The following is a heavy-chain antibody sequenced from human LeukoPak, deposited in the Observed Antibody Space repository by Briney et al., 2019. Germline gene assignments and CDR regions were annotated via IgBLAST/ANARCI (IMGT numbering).Heavy chain of an antibody. CDR3: TKATSRYNFFDY. Sequence: GGSLRLSCAASGSTFSGYWMHWVRQLPGKGLLWVSRINNDGSSTYYADSVKGRFTISRDNAKNTLYLQMNSLRAEDTAVYYCTKATSRYNFFDYWGQGALVTVSS. D-gene: IGHD5-18*01. CDR2: INNDGSST. J-gene: IGHJ4*02. CDR1: GSTFSGYW. V-gene: IGHV3-74*01.